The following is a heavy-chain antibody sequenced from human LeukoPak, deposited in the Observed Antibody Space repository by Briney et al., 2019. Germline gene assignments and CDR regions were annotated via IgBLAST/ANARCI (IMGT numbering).Heavy chain of an antibody. CDR3: ARDPGFLEWLGSDAFDI. J-gene: IGHJ3*02. CDR1: GFTPSSYE. V-gene: IGHV3-48*03. Sequence: GRSLRLSRAASGFTPSSYEMNSVPEAPGKGLEWVSYISSSGSTIYYADSVKGRFTISRDNAKNSLYLQMSSLRAEDTAVYYCARDPGFLEWLGSDAFDIWGQGTMVTVSS. D-gene: IGHD3-3*01. CDR2: ISSSGSTI.